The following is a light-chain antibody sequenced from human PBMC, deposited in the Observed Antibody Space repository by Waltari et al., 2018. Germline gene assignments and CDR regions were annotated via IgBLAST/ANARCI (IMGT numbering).Light chain of an antibody. J-gene: IGKJ1*01. Sequence: EIVKTQSPATLSVPPGERVSLSCRASQSVSSNLAWYQQKPGQSPRLLIYGISIRATGIPARFSGSGSGTEFTLTISSLQSEDFAVYYCQQNNKWPRTFGQGTRLEI. V-gene: IGKV3-15*01. CDR2: GIS. CDR1: QSVSSN. CDR3: QQNNKWPRT.